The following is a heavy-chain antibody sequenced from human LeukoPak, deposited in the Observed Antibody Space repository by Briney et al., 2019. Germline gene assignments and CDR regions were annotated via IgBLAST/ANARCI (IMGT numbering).Heavy chain of an antibody. V-gene: IGHV3-7*01. CDR2: IKHDGSEK. CDR1: GFTFSSYW. D-gene: IGHD5-18*01. J-gene: IGHJ4*02. Sequence: GGSLRLSCAASGFTFSSYWMSWVRQAPRKGLEWVANIKHDGSEKYYVDSVKGRFTISRDNAKNSLYLQMNSLRAEDTAVYYCARDRSSYGFDYWGQGTLVTVSS. CDR3: ARDRSSYGFDY.